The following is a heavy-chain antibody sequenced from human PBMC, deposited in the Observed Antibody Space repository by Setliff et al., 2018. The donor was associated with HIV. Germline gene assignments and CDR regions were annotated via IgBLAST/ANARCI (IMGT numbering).Heavy chain of an antibody. V-gene: IGHV4-34*01. CDR1: GGSFSGYY. J-gene: IGHJ4*02. Sequence: SETLSLTCAVYGGSFSGYYWSWIRQPPGKGLEWIGEIDHSGSTDYNPSLKSQVTISVDTSKNQLSLKLRSVTAADTAVYYCAREKGYSDTRGHYYGGVFENCGQGILVTVSS. CDR3: AREKGYSDTRGHYYGGVFEN. CDR2: IDHSGST. D-gene: IGHD3-22*01.